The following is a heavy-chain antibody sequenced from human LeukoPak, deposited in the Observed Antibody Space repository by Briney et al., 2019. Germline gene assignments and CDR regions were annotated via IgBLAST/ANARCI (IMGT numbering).Heavy chain of an antibody. CDR3: ARHSGYYDY. V-gene: IGHV3-33*03. Sequence: GGSLRLSCAASGFTFSDYGMHWVRQAPGKGLEWVALIWSDGSSQYYADSVKGRFTISRDNSNNTQFLQMNNLRAEDTAVYYCARHSGYYDYWGRGTLVTVSS. J-gene: IGHJ4*02. CDR1: GFTFSDYG. CDR2: IWSDGSSQ. D-gene: IGHD3-22*01.